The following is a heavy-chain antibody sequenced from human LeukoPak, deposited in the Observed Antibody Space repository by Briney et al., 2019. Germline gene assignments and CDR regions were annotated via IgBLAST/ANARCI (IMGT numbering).Heavy chain of an antibody. CDR2: IYYSGST. J-gene: IGHJ6*03. Sequence: SETLSLTCTVSGGSISGSSYYWGWIRQPPGKGLEWIGSIYYSGSTYYNPSLKSRVTISVDTSKNQFSLKLSSVTAADTAVYYCARQGESSSSVYYYYYMDVWGKGTTVTVSS. V-gene: IGHV4-39*01. D-gene: IGHD6-6*01. CDR1: GGSISGSSYY. CDR3: ARQGESSSSVYYYYYMDV.